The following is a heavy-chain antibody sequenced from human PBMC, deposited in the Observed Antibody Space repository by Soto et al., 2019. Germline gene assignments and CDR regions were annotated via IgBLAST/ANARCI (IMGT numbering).Heavy chain of an antibody. V-gene: IGHV4-31*03. CDR3: ARSRGLEGYYFDY. CDR2: IYYSGST. J-gene: IGHJ4*02. Sequence: QVQLQESGPGLEKSSQTLSLTCTVSGGSISSGGYYWSWIRQHPGKGLEWIGYIYYSGSTYYNPSLKSRVTISVDMSQNQFSLKLNSVTAADTAVYYCARSRGLEGYYFDYWGQGTLVTVFS. D-gene: IGHD3-10*01. CDR1: GGSISSGGYY.